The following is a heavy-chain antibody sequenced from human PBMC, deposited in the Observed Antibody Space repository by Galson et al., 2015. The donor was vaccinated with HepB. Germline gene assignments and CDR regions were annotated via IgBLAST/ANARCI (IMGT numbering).Heavy chain of an antibody. CDR3: ATDPAGTDY. Sequence: SLRLSCAASGFTFSTYGMNWVRQAPGKGLEWISYISRSSSTIYYADSVKGRFTISRDNAKNSLYLQMSSLRVEDSAVYYCATDPAGTDYWGQGTLVTVSS. CDR2: ISRSSSTI. J-gene: IGHJ4*02. CDR1: GFTFSTYG. V-gene: IGHV3-48*01. D-gene: IGHD6-13*01.